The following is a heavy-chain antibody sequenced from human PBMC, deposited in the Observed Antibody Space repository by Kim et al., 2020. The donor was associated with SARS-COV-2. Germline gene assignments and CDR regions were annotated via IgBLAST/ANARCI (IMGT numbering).Heavy chain of an antibody. CDR1: GFTFSSYG. CDR3: AKDRGGYGSGRYYYYYGMDV. D-gene: IGHD3-10*01. V-gene: IGHV3-30*18. Sequence: GGSLRLSCAASGFTFSSYGMHWVRQAPGKGLEWVAVISYDGSNKYYADSVKGRFTISRDNSKNTLYLQMNSLRAEDTAVYYCAKDRGGYGSGRYYYYYGMDVWGQGTTVTVSS. J-gene: IGHJ6*02. CDR2: ISYDGSNK.